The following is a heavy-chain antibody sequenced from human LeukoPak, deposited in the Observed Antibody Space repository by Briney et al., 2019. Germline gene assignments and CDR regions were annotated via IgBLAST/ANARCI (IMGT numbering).Heavy chain of an antibody. D-gene: IGHD2-21*02. J-gene: IGHJ4*02. CDR1: GFTFSSYS. CDR2: ISSSNNTI. V-gene: IGHV3-48*02. Sequence: PGGSLRLFCAASGFTFSSYSMNWVRQAPGKGLEWVSYISSSNNTIYYADSVKGRFTISRDNAKNSLYLQMNSLRDEDTAVYYCARSTYCGGDCYPALGYWGQGTPVTVSS. CDR3: ARSTYCGGDCYPALGY.